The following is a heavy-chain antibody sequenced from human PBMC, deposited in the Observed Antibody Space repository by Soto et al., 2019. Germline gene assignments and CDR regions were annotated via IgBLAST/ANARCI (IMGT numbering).Heavy chain of an antibody. V-gene: IGHV1-18*01. CDR1: GYTFTSYG. CDR3: ASVGDIVLVPAARFWLVP. CDR2: ISAYNGNT. Sequence: ASVKVSCKASGYTFTSYGISWVRQAPGQGLEWMGWISAYNGNTNYAQKLQGRVTMTTDTSTSTAYMELRSLRSDDTAVYYCASVGDIVLVPAARFWLVPSGKGTLGNVSS. J-gene: IGHJ5*02. D-gene: IGHD2-2*01.